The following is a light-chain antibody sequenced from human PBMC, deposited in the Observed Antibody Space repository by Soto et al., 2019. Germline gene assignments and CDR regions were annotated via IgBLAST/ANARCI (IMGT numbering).Light chain of an antibody. CDR1: QGISSY. J-gene: IGKJ3*01. CDR3: QKYDRAPFT. Sequence: AIRMTQSPSSFSASTGDRVTITCRASQGISSYLAWYQQKPGKAPKLLIYAASTLQSGVPARFSGSGSGTLFTLTINGLLPEDVATYYCQKYDRAPFTFGPGTKVDIK. CDR2: AAS. V-gene: IGKV1-8*01.